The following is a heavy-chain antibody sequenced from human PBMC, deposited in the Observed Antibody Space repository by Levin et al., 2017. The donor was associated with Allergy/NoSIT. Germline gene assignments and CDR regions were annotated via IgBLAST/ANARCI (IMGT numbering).Heavy chain of an antibody. D-gene: IGHD4-11*01. J-gene: IGHJ4*02. CDR2: ISRAGAT. CDR3: VRDLNYAFDY. V-gene: IGHV3-69-1*01. Sequence: GESLKISCAASGFTFRDYTMNWVRQAPGKGLEWISYISRAGATYFADSVKGRFTMFRDNAKNSLYLQMNTLRTEDTAIYFCVRDLNYAFDYWGQGALVTVSS. CDR1: GFTFRDYT.